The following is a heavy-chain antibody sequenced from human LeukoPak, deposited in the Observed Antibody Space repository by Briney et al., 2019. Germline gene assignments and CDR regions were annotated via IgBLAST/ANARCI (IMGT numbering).Heavy chain of an antibody. CDR2: INHSGST. J-gene: IGHJ1*01. CDR3: ARDGPTDGYNPQYFQH. V-gene: IGHV4-34*01. D-gene: IGHD5-24*01. CDR1: GGSFSGYY. Sequence: PSETLSLTCAVYGGSFSGYYWSWIRQPPGKGLEWIGEINHSGSTNYNPSLKSRVTISVDTSKNQFSLKLSSVTAADTAVYYCARDGPTDGYNPQYFQHWGQGTLVTVSS.